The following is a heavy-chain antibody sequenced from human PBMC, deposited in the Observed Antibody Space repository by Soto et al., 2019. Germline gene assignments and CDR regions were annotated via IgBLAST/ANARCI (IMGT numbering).Heavy chain of an antibody. CDR3: ARHRSEYCTSASCNNWFGP. CDR1: GYIFTTYW. V-gene: IGHV5-10-1*01. Sequence: GESLKISCKGSGYIFTTYWITWVRQMPGKGLEWMGRIDPRDSYTDYSRSFQGHVTISADRSISTAYLQWSSLQASDTAIYYCARHRSEYCTSASCNNWFGPWGQGTLVTVSS. D-gene: IGHD2-2*01. J-gene: IGHJ5*02. CDR2: IDPRDSYT.